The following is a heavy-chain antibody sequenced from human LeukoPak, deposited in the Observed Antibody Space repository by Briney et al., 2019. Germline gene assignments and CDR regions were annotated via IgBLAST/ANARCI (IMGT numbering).Heavy chain of an antibody. CDR3: AAQRNVLLWFGDRRRGFDY. CDR2: IYHSGST. V-gene: IGHV4-59*04. D-gene: IGHD3-10*01. Sequence: SETLSLTCTVSGGSISSYYWSWIRQPPGKGLEWIGYIYHSGSTYYNPSLKSRVTISVDRSKNQFSLKLSSVTAADTAVYYCAAQRNVLLWFGDRRRGFDYWGQGTLVTVSS. J-gene: IGHJ4*02. CDR1: GGSISSYY.